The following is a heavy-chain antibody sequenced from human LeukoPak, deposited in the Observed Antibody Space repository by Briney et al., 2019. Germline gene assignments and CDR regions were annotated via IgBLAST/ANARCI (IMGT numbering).Heavy chain of an antibody. CDR2: IYYYGST. D-gene: IGHD3-22*01. CDR1: GGSISSSSYY. CDR3: ARHSSSGSPLVY. J-gene: IGHJ4*02. V-gene: IGHV4-39*01. Sequence: PSETLSLTCTVSGGSISSSSYYWGWIRQPPGKGLEWIGSIYYYGSTYCNPSLKSRVTISVVTSKNQFSLKLTAVTATDTAVYYCARHSSSGSPLVYWGEGTRVTVSS.